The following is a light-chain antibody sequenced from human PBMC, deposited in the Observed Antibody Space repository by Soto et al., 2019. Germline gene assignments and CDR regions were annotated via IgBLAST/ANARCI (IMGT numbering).Light chain of an antibody. CDR3: QQRSNWPFT. Sequence: EIVLTQSPGTLSLSPGERATLSCRASQSVRSSYLAWYQQKPGQTPRLLIYGASSRATGIPDRFSGSGSGTDFTLTISRLEPEDFAVYYCQQRSNWPFTFGGGTKVEIK. CDR2: GAS. J-gene: IGKJ4*01. V-gene: IGKV3D-20*02. CDR1: QSVRSSY.